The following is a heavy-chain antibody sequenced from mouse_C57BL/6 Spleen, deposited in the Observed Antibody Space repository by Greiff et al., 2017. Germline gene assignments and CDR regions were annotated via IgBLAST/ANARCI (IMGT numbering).Heavy chain of an antibody. Sequence: EVQLQQSGAELVKPGASVKLSCTASGFTINDYYMHWVKQRTEQGLEWIGRIDPEDGETNYAPKFQGKATITADTSSNTAYLQLSSLTSEDPAVDYCCRWDYDYDWFAYWGQGTLVTVSA. CDR3: CRWDYDYDWFAY. CDR1: GFTINDYY. CDR2: IDPEDGET. J-gene: IGHJ3*01. D-gene: IGHD2-4*01. V-gene: IGHV14-2*01.